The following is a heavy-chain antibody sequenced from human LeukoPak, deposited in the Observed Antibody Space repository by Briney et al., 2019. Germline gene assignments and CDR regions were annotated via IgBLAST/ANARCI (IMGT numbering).Heavy chain of an antibody. CDR1: GFTFSSYA. V-gene: IGHV3-23*01. CDR3: ANLIYSYGCNY. Sequence: GGSLRLSCAASGFTFSSYAMSWVRQAPGKGLEWVSLISGSGGSTYYADSVKGRFTISRDNPKNTLYLQVNSLRAEDTAVYYCANLIYSYGCNYWGQGTLVTVSS. D-gene: IGHD5-18*01. CDR2: ISGSGGST. J-gene: IGHJ4*02.